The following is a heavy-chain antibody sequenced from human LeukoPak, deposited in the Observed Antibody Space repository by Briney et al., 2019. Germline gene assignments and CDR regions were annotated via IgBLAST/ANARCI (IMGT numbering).Heavy chain of an antibody. J-gene: IGHJ5*02. D-gene: IGHD3-16*02. CDR2: THYSGST. V-gene: IGHV4-30-4*08. CDR3: ARVDGDYVWGSYRYSNWFDP. Sequence: KPSQTLSLTCTVSGGSISSGDYYWSWIRQPPGKGLEWIGYTHYSGSTYYNPSLKSRVTISVDTSKNQFSLKLSSVTAADTAVYYCARVDGDYVWGSYRYSNWFDPWGQGTLVTVSS. CDR1: GGSISSGDYY.